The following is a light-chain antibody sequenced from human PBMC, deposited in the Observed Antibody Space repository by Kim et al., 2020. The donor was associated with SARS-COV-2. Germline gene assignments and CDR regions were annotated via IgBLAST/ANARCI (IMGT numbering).Light chain of an antibody. CDR3: QQYNRYPLT. CDR2: KAS. V-gene: IGKV1-5*03. J-gene: IGKJ4*01. CDR1: QSISSW. Sequence: ASVGDRVSITCRASQSISSWLAWYQQKPGQAPKLLIYKASTLESGVPSRFSGSGSATEFTLTISSLQPDDFATYYCQQYNRYPLTFGGGTKVDIK.